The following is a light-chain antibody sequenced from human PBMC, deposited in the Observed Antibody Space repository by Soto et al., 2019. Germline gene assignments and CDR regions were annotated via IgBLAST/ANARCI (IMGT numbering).Light chain of an antibody. CDR1: SSNIGNNY. CDR3: GTWDNSLSSGV. J-gene: IGLJ2*01. Sequence: QSVLTQPPSVSAAPGQKVTISCSGSSSNIGNNYVSWYQHLPGTAPKLLIYDNAKRPSGIPDRFSGSKSGTSATLDITGLQTGDEADYYCGTWDNSLSSGVFGGGTQLTVL. V-gene: IGLV1-51*01. CDR2: DNA.